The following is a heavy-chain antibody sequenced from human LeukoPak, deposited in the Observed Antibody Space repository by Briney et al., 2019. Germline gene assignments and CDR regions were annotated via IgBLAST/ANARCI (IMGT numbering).Heavy chain of an antibody. Sequence: GSLRLSCAASGFIFSSYGMHWVRQAPGKGLEWVAVISYDGSNKYYADSVKGRFTISRDNSKNTLYLQMNSLRAEDTAVYYCARAAAAEAYYYYYYGMDVWGQGTTVTVSS. CDR2: ISYDGSNK. CDR3: ARAAAAEAYYYYYYGMDV. V-gene: IGHV3-30*03. J-gene: IGHJ6*02. CDR1: GFIFSSYG. D-gene: IGHD6-13*01.